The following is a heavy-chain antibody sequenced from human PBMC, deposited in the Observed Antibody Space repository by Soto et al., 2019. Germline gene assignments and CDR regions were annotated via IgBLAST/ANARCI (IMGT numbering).Heavy chain of an antibody. CDR3: AREGYCGGDCYSGGSWFDP. J-gene: IGHJ5*02. Sequence: QVQLQESGPGLVKPSETLSLTCTVSGGSISSYYWSWIRQPPGKGLEWIGYIYYSGSTNYNPSLKSRVTISVATSKNQFSLKLSSVTAADTAVYYCAREGYCGGDCYSGGSWFDPWGQGTLVTVSS. D-gene: IGHD2-21*02. V-gene: IGHV4-59*01. CDR2: IYYSGST. CDR1: GGSISSYY.